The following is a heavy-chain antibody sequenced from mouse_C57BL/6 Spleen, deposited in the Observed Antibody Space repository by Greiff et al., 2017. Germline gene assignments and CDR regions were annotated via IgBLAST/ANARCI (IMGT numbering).Heavy chain of an antibody. CDR3: AREGMEYSFAY. V-gene: IGHV1-52*01. CDR2: IDPSDSET. Sequence: QVQLQQPGAELVRPGSSVKLSCKASGYTFTSYWMHWVKQRPIQGLEWIGNIDPSDSETHYNQKFKDKATLTVDKSSSTAYMQLSSLTSEDSAVYYCAREGMEYSFAYWGEESLVTVSA. CDR1: GYTFTSYW. J-gene: IGHJ3*01. D-gene: IGHD5-1*01.